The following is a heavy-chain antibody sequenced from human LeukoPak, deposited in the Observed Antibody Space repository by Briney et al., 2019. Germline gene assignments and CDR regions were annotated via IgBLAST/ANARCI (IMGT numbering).Heavy chain of an antibody. CDR3: ARELRPGAFDI. CDR2: IYYSGST. D-gene: IGHD4-17*01. Sequence: SETLSLTCAVYGGSFSSYYWSWIRQPPGKGLEWIGYIYYSGSTNYNPSLKSRVTISVDTSKNQFSLKLSSVAAADTAVYYCARELRPGAFDIWGQGTMVTVSS. V-gene: IGHV4-59*01. J-gene: IGHJ3*02. CDR1: GGSFSSYY.